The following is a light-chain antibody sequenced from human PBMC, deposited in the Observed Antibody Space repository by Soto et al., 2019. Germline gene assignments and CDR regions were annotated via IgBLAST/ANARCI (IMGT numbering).Light chain of an antibody. J-gene: IGKJ4*01. CDR3: QQYNTYPLT. CDR2: KAS. V-gene: IGKV1-5*03. CDR1: QTISSW. Sequence: DIQMTQSPSTLSASVGDRVTITCRASQTISSWLAWYQQKPGKAPKLLIYKASTLEGGVPSRFSGSGSGTEFNITISSLQPDDCATYLCQQYNTYPLTFGGGTTVDIK.